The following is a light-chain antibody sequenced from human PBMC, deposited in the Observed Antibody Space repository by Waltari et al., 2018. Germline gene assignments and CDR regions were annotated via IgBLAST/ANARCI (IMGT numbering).Light chain of an antibody. J-gene: IGKJ4*01. CDR3: QQYGSSPLT. Sequence: EIVLTQSPGTLSLSPGERATLPCRASPSVSSSSLAWYQQKPGQAPRLLIDGASSRATGIPDRFSGSGSGTDFTLTISRLEPEDFAVYYCQQYGSSPLTFGGGTKVEIK. CDR1: PSVSSSS. V-gene: IGKV3-20*01. CDR2: GAS.